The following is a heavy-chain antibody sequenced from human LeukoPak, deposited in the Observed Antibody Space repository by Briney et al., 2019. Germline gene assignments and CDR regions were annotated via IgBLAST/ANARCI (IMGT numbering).Heavy chain of an antibody. V-gene: IGHV4-34*01. J-gene: IGHJ4*02. CDR2: INHSGST. D-gene: IGHD5-18*01. CDR3: ARPQYSYGYGY. CDR1: GGSFSGYY. Sequence: SETLSLTYAVYGGSFSGYYWSWIRQPPGKGLEWIGEINHSGSTNYNPSLKSRVTISVDTSKNQFSLKLSSVTAADTAVYYCARPQYSYGYGYWGQGTLVTVSS.